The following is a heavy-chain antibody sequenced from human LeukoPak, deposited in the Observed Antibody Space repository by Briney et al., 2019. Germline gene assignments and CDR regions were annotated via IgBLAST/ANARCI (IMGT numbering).Heavy chain of an antibody. CDR3: ARAYSSSWFNYFDY. D-gene: IGHD6-13*01. CDR1: GFTFSSFA. CDR2: ISNDGRYK. V-gene: IGHV3-30*04. Sequence: GRSLRLSCAASGFTFSSFAMHWVRQAPGKGLEWVAVISNDGRYKYYADSVKGRVTISRDNSKNTLYLQMNGLRAEDTAVYFCARAYSSSWFNYFDYWGQGTLVTVSS. J-gene: IGHJ4*02.